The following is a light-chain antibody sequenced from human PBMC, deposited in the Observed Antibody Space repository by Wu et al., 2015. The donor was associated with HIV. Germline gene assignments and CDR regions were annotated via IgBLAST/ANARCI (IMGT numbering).Light chain of an antibody. V-gene: IGKV1-5*03. CDR2: RAS. Sequence: DIQMTQSPSTLSASVGDRVTISCRASQSISDWLARYVQKPGRTPRLLIYRASNLNTGVPSRFSGSGSGTEFTLTISSLQPDDFATYYCQNYNSYLLTFGGGTKVEMK. J-gene: IGKJ4*01. CDR1: QSISDW. CDR3: QNYNSYLLT.